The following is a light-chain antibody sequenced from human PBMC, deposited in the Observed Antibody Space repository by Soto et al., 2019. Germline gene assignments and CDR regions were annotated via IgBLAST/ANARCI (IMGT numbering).Light chain of an antibody. Sequence: DIPMTQSPSSLSASVGDRVTITCRASQSISSYLNWYQQKPGKAPKLLIYAASSLQSGVPSRFSGSGSGTDFTLTISSLQPEDFATYYCQQSYSTHSTFGQGTRLEIK. CDR1: QSISSY. J-gene: IGKJ5*01. CDR3: QQSYSTHST. V-gene: IGKV1-39*01. CDR2: AAS.